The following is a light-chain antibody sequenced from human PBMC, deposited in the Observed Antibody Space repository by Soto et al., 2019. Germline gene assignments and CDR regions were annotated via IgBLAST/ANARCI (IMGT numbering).Light chain of an antibody. CDR1: QSISSW. CDR2: EAS. V-gene: IGKV1-5*01. Sequence: DIQMTQSPSTLSASVGDRVTITCRASQSISSWLDLNQQKPGKTPKLLIYEASSLESGGPSRFIGSGSGTEFTLTISSLQPDDFATYYCQQYNSYSGTFGQGTKVEIK. CDR3: QQYNSYSGT. J-gene: IGKJ1*01.